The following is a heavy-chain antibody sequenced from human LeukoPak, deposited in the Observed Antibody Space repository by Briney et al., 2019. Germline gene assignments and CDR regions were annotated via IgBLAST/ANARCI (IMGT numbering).Heavy chain of an antibody. CDR3: ARDRSYGSFNY. Sequence: GGSLRLSCAASGFTFSSFEMNWVRQAPGKGLEWVSYISSSGSTIYYADSVKGRFTISRDNAENSLYLQMSSLRAEDTAVYYCARDRSYGSFNYWGQGTLVTVSS. CDR2: ISSSGSTI. V-gene: IGHV3-48*03. J-gene: IGHJ4*02. CDR1: GFTFSSFE. D-gene: IGHD5-18*01.